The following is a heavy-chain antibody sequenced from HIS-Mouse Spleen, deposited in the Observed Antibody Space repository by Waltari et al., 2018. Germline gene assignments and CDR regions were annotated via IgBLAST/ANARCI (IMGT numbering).Heavy chain of an antibody. D-gene: IGHD6-13*01. CDR1: GGSLSSSSYY. CDR2: IYYSGST. CDR3: AREIPYSSSWYDWYFDL. V-gene: IGHV4-39*07. Sequence: QLQLQESGPGLVKPSETLSLTCTVSGGSLSSSSYYWGWIRQPPGKGLEWIGSIYYSGSTYYNPPLKVRVTISVDTSKNRFSLKVSSVTAADTAVYYCAREIPYSSSWYDWYFDLWGRGTLVTVSS. J-gene: IGHJ2*01.